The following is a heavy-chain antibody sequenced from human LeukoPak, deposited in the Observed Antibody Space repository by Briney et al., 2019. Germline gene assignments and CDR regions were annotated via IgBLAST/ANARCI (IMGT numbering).Heavy chain of an antibody. J-gene: IGHJ4*02. D-gene: IGHD3-22*01. CDR2: ITRGGSP. CDR3: AKEHLKYANDNRGSFDY. Sequence: GGSLRLSCVASGFPFSETAMTWVRQAPGKGLEWLSVITRGGSPYYADSVKGRFTISRDNARNTVYLQLDSLRNEDTALYYCAKEHLKYANDNRGSFDYWGQGSLVTVSS. V-gene: IGHV3-23*01. CDR1: GFPFSETA.